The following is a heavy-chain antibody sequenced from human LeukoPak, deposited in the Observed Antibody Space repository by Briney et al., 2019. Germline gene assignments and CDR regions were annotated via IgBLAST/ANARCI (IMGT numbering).Heavy chain of an antibody. CDR3: AKDRTVXASYWXFDL. CDR1: GVTLSNYA. D-gene: IGHD2-15*01. V-gene: IGHV3-23*01. J-gene: IGHJ2*01. Sequence: PGGSLRLSCVASGVTLSNYAMSWARQAPGKGLEWVSGISSSGSGGNTYYADSVKGRFTISRDSSRNTLFLHMNTLRAEDTAIYYCAKDRTVXASYWXFDLXXRXTLVTVSS. CDR2: ISSSGSGGNT.